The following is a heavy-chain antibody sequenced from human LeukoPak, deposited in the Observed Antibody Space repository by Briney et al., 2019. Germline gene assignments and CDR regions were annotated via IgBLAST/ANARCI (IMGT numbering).Heavy chain of an antibody. J-gene: IGHJ6*04. CDR3: ARGWFGELHAMDV. Sequence: ASVKVSCKASGGTFSSYAISWVRQAPGQGLEWMGGIIPIFGTANYAQKLQGRVTMTTDTSTSTAYMELRSLRSDDTAVYYCARGWFGELHAMDVWGKGTTVTISS. CDR2: IIPIFGTA. CDR1: GGTFSSYA. D-gene: IGHD3-10*01. V-gene: IGHV1-69*05.